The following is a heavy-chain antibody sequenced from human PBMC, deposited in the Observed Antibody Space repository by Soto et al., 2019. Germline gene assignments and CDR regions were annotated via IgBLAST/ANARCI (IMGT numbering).Heavy chain of an antibody. CDR2: FYYSGSS. CDR1: GGSISSYY. CDR3: ARHVTGVATTFDL. Sequence: PSETLSLTCTVSGGSISSYYWSWIWQPPGKGLEWIAYFYYSGSSNYNPSLKSRVTVSVDTSKKQVSLKLISVIAADTAVYYCARHVTGVATTFDLWGQGNLVTVS. J-gene: IGHJ5*02. V-gene: IGHV4-59*08. D-gene: IGHD5-12*01.